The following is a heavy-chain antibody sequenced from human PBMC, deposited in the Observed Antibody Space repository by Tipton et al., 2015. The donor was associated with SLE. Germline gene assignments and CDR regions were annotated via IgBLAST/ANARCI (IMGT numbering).Heavy chain of an antibody. Sequence: TLSLTCAVYGGSFGGYYWSWIRQPPRKGLEWIGEINHSGSTNYNPSLKSRLTISVDPAKNQFSLKLASVTAADTAVYYCARGMLTWRGAIIGVDVWGQGTSVNVSS. CDR1: GGSFGGYY. CDR3: ARGMLTWRGAIIGVDV. D-gene: IGHD2-8*01. V-gene: IGHV4-34*01. J-gene: IGHJ6*02. CDR2: INHSGST.